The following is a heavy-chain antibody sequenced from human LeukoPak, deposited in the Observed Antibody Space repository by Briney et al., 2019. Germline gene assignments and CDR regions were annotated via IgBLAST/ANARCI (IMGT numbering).Heavy chain of an antibody. CDR2: ISSSGSTI. J-gene: IGHJ4*02. V-gene: IGHV3-11*01. CDR3: ARDRPVLRYFDY. CDR1: GFTFSDYY. Sequence: GGSLRLSCAASGFTFSDYYMSWIRQAPGKGLEWVSYISSSGSTIYYADSVKGRFTISRDNAKNSLYLQTNSLRAEDTAVYYCARDRPVLRYFDYWGQGTLVTVSS. D-gene: IGHD3-9*01.